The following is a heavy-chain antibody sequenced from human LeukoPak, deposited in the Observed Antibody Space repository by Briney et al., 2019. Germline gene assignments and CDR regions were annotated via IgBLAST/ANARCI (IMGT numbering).Heavy chain of an antibody. CDR2: ITGTGGST. Sequence: GGSLRLSCSASGFTFSSYTVSWVRQAPGKGLEWVSGITGTGGSTYYADSVKGRFTISRDNSKNTLYLQMNRLRAEDTAIYYCTKDALISYRGAWSQSDYWGQGTLVTVSS. J-gene: IGHJ4*02. D-gene: IGHD2-2*01. CDR3: TKDALISYRGAWSQSDY. CDR1: GFTFSSYT. V-gene: IGHV3-23*01.